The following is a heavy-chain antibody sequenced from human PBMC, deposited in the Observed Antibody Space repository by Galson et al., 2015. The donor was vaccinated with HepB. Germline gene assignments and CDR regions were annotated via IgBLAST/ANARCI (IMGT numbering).Heavy chain of an antibody. CDR1: GYTFTNYA. Sequence: SVKVSCKASGYTFTNYAMNWVRQAPGQGLEWMGWINTNTGNPTYAQGFTGRFVFSLDTSVTTAYLQISSLKAEDIAVYYCARAARFGELLYVDYWGQGTLVIVSS. CDR2: INTNTGNP. J-gene: IGHJ4*02. D-gene: IGHD3-10*01. CDR3: ARAARFGELLYVDY. V-gene: IGHV7-4-1*02.